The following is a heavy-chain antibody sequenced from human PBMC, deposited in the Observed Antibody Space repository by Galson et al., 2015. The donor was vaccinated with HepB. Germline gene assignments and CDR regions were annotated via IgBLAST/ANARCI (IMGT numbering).Heavy chain of an antibody. Sequence: SLRLSCAASGFTFSSYSMNWVRQAPGKGLEWVSYISSGSSTRFYSDSVKGRFTISRDNAKNSLYLQMNSLRAEDTAVYYCARDDDRGSNDWYYYYGMAVWARGTTVTVPS. CDR1: GFTFSSYS. J-gene: IGHJ6*02. CDR3: ARDDDRGSNDWYYYYGMAV. V-gene: IGHV3-48*01. CDR2: ISSGSSTR. D-gene: IGHD6-19*01.